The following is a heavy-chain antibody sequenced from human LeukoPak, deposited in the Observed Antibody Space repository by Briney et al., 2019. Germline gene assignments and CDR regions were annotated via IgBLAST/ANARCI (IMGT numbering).Heavy chain of an antibody. CDR3: AKGGYSSGWALDY. CDR1: GFALSTYA. Sequence: GGSLRLSCAASGFALSTYAVSWVRQAPGKGLEWVSVISGDAGSTVYADSVKGRFIISRDKSENTVYLQMNSLRAEDTAVYYCAKGGYSSGWALDYWGQGTLVTVSS. CDR2: ISGDAGST. V-gene: IGHV3-23*01. D-gene: IGHD6-19*01. J-gene: IGHJ4*02.